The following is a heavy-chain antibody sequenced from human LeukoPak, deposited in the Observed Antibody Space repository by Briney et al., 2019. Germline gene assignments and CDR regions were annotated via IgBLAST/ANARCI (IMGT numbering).Heavy chain of an antibody. CDR1: GFIFSNEW. CDR2: IKSKSDGETT. V-gene: IGHV3-15*01. D-gene: IGHD1-14*01. J-gene: IGHJ2*01. Sequence: GGSLRLSCAAPGFIFSNEWMSWVRQAPGKGLEWVGRIKSKSDGETTDYAAPVKGRFTISRDDSKSTLYLQMNSLNTEDTAVYYCFRKFDLWGRGTLVTVSS. CDR3: FRKFDL.